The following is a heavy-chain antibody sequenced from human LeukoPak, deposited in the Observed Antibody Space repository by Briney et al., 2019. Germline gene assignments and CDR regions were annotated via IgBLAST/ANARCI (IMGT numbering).Heavy chain of an antibody. CDR1: GGSFSGYY. J-gene: IGHJ4*02. CDR3: ARHSVWFGELFRFDY. V-gene: IGHV4-34*01. Sequence: PSETLSLTCAVYGGSFSGYYWSWIRQPPGKGLEWIGEINHSGSTNYNPSLKSRVTISVDTSKNQFSLKLSSVTAADTAVYYCARHSVWFGELFRFDYWGQGTLVTVSS. D-gene: IGHD3-10*01. CDR2: INHSGST.